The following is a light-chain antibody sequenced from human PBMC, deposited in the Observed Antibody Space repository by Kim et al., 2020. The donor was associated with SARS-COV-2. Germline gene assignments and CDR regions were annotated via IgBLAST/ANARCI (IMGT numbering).Light chain of an antibody. CDR2: RMN. V-gene: IGLV1-47*01. J-gene: IGLJ3*02. CDR3: AARDDSMSGWV. Sequence: GQRVTISCSGNRSNIGSNYVCCCQQLPGTAPQRLMYRMNQRPSAVPDRCSASRSGTSASLAISGLRSDDEAHYYCAARDDSMSGWVFGGGTQLTVL. CDR1: RSNIGSNY.